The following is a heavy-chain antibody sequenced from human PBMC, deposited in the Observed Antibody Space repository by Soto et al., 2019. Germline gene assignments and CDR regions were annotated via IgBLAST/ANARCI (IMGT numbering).Heavy chain of an antibody. Sequence: QVQLQESGPGLVKPSQTLSLTCTVSGGSISSGGYYWSWIRQHPGKGLEWIGHIYYSGSTYYNPSLKSRVTISVDTSKNQFSLKLSSVTAADTAVYYCARDTDSGSYGYYYYYGMDVWGQGTTVTVSS. CDR2: IYYSGST. V-gene: IGHV4-31*03. D-gene: IGHD5-18*01. CDR1: GGSISSGGYY. CDR3: ARDTDSGSYGYYYYYGMDV. J-gene: IGHJ6*02.